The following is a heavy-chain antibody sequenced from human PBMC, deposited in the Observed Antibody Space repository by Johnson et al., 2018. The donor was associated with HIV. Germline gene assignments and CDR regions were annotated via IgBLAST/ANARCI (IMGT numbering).Heavy chain of an antibody. Sequence: VQLVESGGGLVQPGGSLRLSCVVSGFTFRSYWMTWVRQAPGKGLEWVASIRQEGSEKYYVDSVKGRFTISRDNAKNSLYLQVNSLRAEDTAVYYCARTSTHYDTHVGPFDIWGQGTMVTVSS. J-gene: IGHJ3*02. CDR3: ARTSTHYDTHVGPFDI. CDR1: GFTFRSYW. D-gene: IGHD3-22*01. V-gene: IGHV3-7*05. CDR2: IRQEGSEK.